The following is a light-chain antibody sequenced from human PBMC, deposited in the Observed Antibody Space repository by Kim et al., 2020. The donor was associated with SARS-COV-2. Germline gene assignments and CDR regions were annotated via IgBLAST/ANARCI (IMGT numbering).Light chain of an antibody. CDR1: SSDVGGYTL. CDR2: EVS. V-gene: IGLV2-23*02. J-gene: IGLJ1*01. Sequence: QSLTISCTGTSSDVGGYTLVSWYQQYPGKAPKLIIYEVSKRPSGVSNRFSGSKSGNTASLTISGLQAEDEADYYCCSCAGTSPFDVFGTGTKVTVL. CDR3: CSCAGTSPFDV.